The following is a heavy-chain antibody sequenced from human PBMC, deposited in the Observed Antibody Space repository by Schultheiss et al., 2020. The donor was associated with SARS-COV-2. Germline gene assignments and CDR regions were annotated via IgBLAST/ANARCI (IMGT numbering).Heavy chain of an antibody. CDR2: ISGSGLKT. CDR1: GFTFGDYA. CDR3: AKGRVLPADQPHYFES. J-gene: IGHJ4*02. V-gene: IGHV3-23*01. D-gene: IGHD2-2*01. Sequence: GGSLRLSCTASGFTFGDYAMSWFRQAPGKGLEWVSAISGSGLKTYYADSVQGRFRSSRDNGNNTTSLQMNSLKVEDTAVYYCAKGRVLPADQPHYFESWGQGTLVTVSS.